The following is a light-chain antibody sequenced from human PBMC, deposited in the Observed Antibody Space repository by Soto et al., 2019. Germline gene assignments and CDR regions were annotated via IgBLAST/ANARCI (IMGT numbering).Light chain of an antibody. CDR2: AAS. Sequence: DIQMTQSPSSLSASVGDRVTITCRASQSISRYLNWYQQKPGKAPKFLIYAASSLQSGVPSRFSGSGSGTDFTLTISSLQPEDFATYYCQQSYRTPRLTFGGGTKVEIK. CDR3: QQSYRTPRLT. CDR1: QSISRY. J-gene: IGKJ4*01. V-gene: IGKV1-39*01.